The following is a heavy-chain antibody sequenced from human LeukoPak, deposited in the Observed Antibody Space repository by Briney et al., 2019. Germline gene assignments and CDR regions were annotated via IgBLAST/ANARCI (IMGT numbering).Heavy chain of an antibody. Sequence: SETPSLTCTVSGGSISSYYWGWIRQPPGKGLEWIGSIYYSGSTYYNPSLKSRVTISVDTSKNQFSLQLSSVTAADTAVYYCARHIGGSSNFDYWGQGTLVTVSS. CDR2: IYYSGST. J-gene: IGHJ4*02. CDR3: ARHIGGSSNFDY. CDR1: GGSISSYY. D-gene: IGHD1-26*01. V-gene: IGHV4-39*01.